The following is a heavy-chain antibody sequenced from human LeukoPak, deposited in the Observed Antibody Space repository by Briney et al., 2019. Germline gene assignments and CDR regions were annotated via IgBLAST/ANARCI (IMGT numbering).Heavy chain of an antibody. D-gene: IGHD5-12*01. J-gene: IGHJ4*02. CDR1: GYSFASYW. Sequence: GESLKISCRYSGYSFASYWFGWVRHMPGKGLEWIGVIYPGDSDTRYSPSFEGQVTISGDKSISTAYLQWSSLKASDTAMYYCASNSGYDQPFDYWGQGTLVTVSS. V-gene: IGHV5-51*01. CDR3: ASNSGYDQPFDY. CDR2: IYPGDSDT.